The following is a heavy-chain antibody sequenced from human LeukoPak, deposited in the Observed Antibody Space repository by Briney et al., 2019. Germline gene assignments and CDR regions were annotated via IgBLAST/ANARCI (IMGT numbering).Heavy chain of an antibody. J-gene: IGHJ6*01. V-gene: IGHV3-23*01. D-gene: IGHD1-26*01. Sequence: QPGGSLRLSCAASGFTFSGFAMSWVRRTPGKGLECVSGISGSGDNTLYADSVKGRFTISRDNSKNTLYLEMNSLRAEDTAIYYCAKMKGHPLPKYYMDVWGHGTTVTVSS. CDR3: AKMKGHPLPKYYMDV. CDR2: ISGSGDNT. CDR1: GFTFSGFA.